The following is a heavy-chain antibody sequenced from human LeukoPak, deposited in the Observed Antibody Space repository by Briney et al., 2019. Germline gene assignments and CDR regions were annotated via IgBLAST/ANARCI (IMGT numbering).Heavy chain of an antibody. CDR3: AKEKAVAGTPRGGLDY. CDR1: GFTFSNYY. V-gene: IGHV3-11*01. J-gene: IGHJ4*02. Sequence: PGGSLRLSCAASGFTFSNYYMSWIRQAPGKGLEWVSYITSGGTKYYADSLKGRFTISRDNSKNTLYLQMNSLRAEDTAVYYCAKEKAVAGTPRGGLDYWGQGTLVTVSS. CDR2: ITSGGTK. D-gene: IGHD6-19*01.